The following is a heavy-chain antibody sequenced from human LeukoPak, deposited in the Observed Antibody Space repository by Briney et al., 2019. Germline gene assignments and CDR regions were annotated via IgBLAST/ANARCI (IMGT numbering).Heavy chain of an antibody. CDR1: GFTFDDYA. Sequence: GGSLRLSCAASGFTFDDYAMHWVRQGPGKGLEWVSLISWEGGSTYYADSVKGRFTISRDNSKNSLYLQMSSLRPEDTALYYCAKGGYDPDYYFDYWGQGTLVTVSS. CDR2: ISWEGGST. V-gene: IGHV3-43D*03. CDR3: AKGGYDPDYYFDY. J-gene: IGHJ4*02. D-gene: IGHD3-16*01.